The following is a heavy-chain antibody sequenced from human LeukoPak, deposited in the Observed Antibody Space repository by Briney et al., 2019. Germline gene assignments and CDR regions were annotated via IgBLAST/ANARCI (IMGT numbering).Heavy chain of an antibody. CDR3: ARSLPYDFWSGYHRDYYYMDV. J-gene: IGHJ6*03. D-gene: IGHD3-3*01. CDR1: GYTFTGYY. V-gene: IGHV1-2*02. CDR2: INPNSGGT. Sequence: ASVKVSCKASGYTFTGYYMHWVRQAPGRGLEWMGWINPNSGGTNYAQKFQGRVTMTRDTSISTAYMELSRLRSDDTAVYYCARSLPYDFWSGYHRDYYYMDVWGKGTTVTVSS.